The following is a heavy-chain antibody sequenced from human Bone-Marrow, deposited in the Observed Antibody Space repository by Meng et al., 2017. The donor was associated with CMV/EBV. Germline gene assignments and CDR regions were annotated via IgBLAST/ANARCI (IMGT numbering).Heavy chain of an antibody. CDR2: INHSGST. CDR1: GGSLSDHY. V-gene: IGHV4-34*01. J-gene: IGHJ5*02. CDR3: ARDQYIVVVPAATSRWFDP. Sequence: GSLRLSCDVHGGSLSDHYWNWIRQSPGKGLEWIGEINHSGSTNYNPSLKSRVTISVDTSKNQFSLKLSSVTAADTAVYYCARDQYIVVVPAATSRWFDPWGQGTRVTVSS. D-gene: IGHD2-2*01.